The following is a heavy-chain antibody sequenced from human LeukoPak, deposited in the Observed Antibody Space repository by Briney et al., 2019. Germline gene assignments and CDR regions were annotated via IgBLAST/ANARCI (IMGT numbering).Heavy chain of an antibody. CDR3: ARGTSDGYNLHGAVYYGMDV. D-gene: IGHD5-24*01. J-gene: IGHJ6*02. V-gene: IGHV3-53*04. CDR1: GFTVSSNY. CDR2: IYSGGST. Sequence: GGSLRLSCAASGFTVSSNYMSWVRRAPGKGLEWVSVIYSGGSTYYADSVKGRFTISRHNSKNTLYLQMNSLRAEDTAVYYCARGTSDGYNLHGAVYYGMDVWGQGTTVTVSS.